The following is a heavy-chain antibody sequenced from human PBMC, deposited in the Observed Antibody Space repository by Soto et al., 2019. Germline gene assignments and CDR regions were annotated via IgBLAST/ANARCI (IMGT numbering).Heavy chain of an antibody. J-gene: IGHJ5*02. CDR2: INTGSGNT. Sequence: GASVKVSCKASGYTFNYYALHWVRQAPGQRLEWMGWINTGSGNTQYSQKFQGRVTFSRDTSASTAYMEMRSLTSEDTAVYYCARASEAAEAPSNWFVPWGQGTLVTVSS. CDR1: GYTFNYYA. D-gene: IGHD6-25*01. CDR3: ARASEAAEAPSNWFVP. V-gene: IGHV1-3*04.